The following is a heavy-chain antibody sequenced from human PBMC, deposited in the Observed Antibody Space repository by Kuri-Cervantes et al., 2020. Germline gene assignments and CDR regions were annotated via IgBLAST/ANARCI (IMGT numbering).Heavy chain of an antibody. CDR2: IGTAGDT. D-gene: IGHD2-15*01. Sequence: GESLKISCAASGFTFDDYAMHWVRQAPGKGLEWVSAIGTAGDTYYPGSVKGRFTISRENAKNSLYLQMNSLRAGDTAVYYCTRHRADQCSGGSCYPFDYWGQGTLVTVSS. V-gene: IGHV3-13*01. J-gene: IGHJ4*02. CDR3: TRHRADQCSGGSCYPFDY. CDR1: GFTFDDYA.